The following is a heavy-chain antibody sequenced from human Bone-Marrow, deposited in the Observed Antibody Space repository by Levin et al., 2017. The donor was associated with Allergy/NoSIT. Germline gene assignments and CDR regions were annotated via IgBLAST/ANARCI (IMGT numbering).Heavy chain of an antibody. CDR1: GYTFTELS. J-gene: IGHJ6*02. Sequence: PGESLKISCKVSGYTFTELSMHWVRQSPGKGLEWMGGFDPEDGQTIYAQKFQGRVTMTEDTSTDTAYMEMSSLRSEDTALYYCALIWSGPRSYKYKDKDVWGQGTTVTVSS. D-gene: IGHD3-3*01. CDR3: ALIWSGPRSYKYKDKDV. V-gene: IGHV1-24*01. CDR2: FDPEDGQT.